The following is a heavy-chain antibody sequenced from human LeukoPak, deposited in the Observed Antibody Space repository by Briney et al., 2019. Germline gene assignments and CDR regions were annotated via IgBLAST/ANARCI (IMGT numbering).Heavy chain of an antibody. CDR2: INHSGGT. J-gene: IGHJ4*02. D-gene: IGHD6-19*01. V-gene: IGHV4-34*01. CDR1: GGSFSAYY. Sequence: KPSETLSLTCAVYGGSFSAYYWSWIRQPPGKGLEWIGEINHSGGTNYNPSLKSRVTISVDTSKNQFSLKLSSVTAADTAVYYCARTSSGWPYYFDYWGQGTLVTVSS. CDR3: ARTSSGWPYYFDY.